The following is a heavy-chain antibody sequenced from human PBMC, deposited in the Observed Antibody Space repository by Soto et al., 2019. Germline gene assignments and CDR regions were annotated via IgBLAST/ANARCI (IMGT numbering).Heavy chain of an antibody. D-gene: IGHD2-15*01. CDR2: ISYEGSHT. J-gene: IGHJ4*02. CDR3: AKAVHCGGGSCSWSEGFDY. Sequence: QVQLVESGGGVVQPGRSLRLSCAASGFIFSSYGMHWVRQAPGKGLEWVAVISYEGSHTYYADSVKGRFTITRDNSKNTLYLQINSLRPEDTAVYYWAKAVHCGGGSCSWSEGFDYWGQGTLVTVSS. CDR1: GFIFSSYG. V-gene: IGHV3-30*18.